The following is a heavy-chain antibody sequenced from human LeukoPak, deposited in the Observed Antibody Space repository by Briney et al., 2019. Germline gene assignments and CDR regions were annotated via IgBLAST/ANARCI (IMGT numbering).Heavy chain of an antibody. J-gene: IGHJ4*02. V-gene: IGHV3-21*01. D-gene: IGHD6-13*01. Sequence: GGSLRLSCAASGYTFSSYSTNWVRQAPGKGLEWVSSISSSSSYIYYADSVKGRFTISRDNAKNSLYLQMNSPRAEDTAVYYCAGEIAAAAILDYWGQGTLVTVSS. CDR1: GYTFSSYS. CDR3: AGEIAAAAILDY. CDR2: ISSSSSYI.